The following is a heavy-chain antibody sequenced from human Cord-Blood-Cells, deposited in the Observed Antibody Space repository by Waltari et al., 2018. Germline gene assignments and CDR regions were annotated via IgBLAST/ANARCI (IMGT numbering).Heavy chain of an antibody. CDR2: IYGGGST. V-gene: IGHV3-53*01. CDR1: GFTVSSNY. D-gene: IGHD2-15*01. J-gene: IGHJ4*02. Sequence: EVQLVESGGGLIQPGGSLRLSCAASGFTVSSNYMSWVRQAPGKGLEWVSVIYGGGSTYYADSVKGRFTISRDNSKNTLYLQMNSLRAEDTAVYYCARVKVVVAATVFDYWGQGTLVTVSS. CDR3: ARVKVVVAATVFDY.